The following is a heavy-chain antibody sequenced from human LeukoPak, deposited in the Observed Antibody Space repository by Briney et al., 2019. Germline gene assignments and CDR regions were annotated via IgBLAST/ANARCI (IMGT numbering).Heavy chain of an antibody. Sequence: PGGSLRLSCAASGFTFSDYWMHWLRQAPGKGRVWVSRVNNDGSSKSYADSVKGRFTISRDNAENMLYLQMSSLRSEDTAVYYCARGFRIADAFDIWGQGTMVAVSS. CDR3: ARGFRIADAFDI. CDR1: GFTFSDYW. D-gene: IGHD2-21*01. CDR2: VNNDGSSK. V-gene: IGHV3-74*01. J-gene: IGHJ3*02.